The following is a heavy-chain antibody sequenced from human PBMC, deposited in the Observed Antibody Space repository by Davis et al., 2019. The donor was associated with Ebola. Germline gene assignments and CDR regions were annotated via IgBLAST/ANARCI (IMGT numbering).Heavy chain of an antibody. CDR3: ARGRSWPLDS. D-gene: IGHD6-13*01. Sequence: SQTLSLTCAISGDSVSSNSAAWNWIRQSPSRGLEWLGRTYYRSKWYIDYALSVKGRITFNSDTSKNQFSLQLNSVTPEDTAVYYCARGRSWPLDSWGQGTLVTVSS. CDR2: TYYRSKWYI. V-gene: IGHV6-1*01. J-gene: IGHJ5*01. CDR1: GDSVSSNSAA.